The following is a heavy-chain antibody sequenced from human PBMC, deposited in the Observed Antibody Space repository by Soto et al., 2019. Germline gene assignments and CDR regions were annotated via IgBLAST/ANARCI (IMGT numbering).Heavy chain of an antibody. CDR2: IYYSGST. V-gene: IGHV4-39*01. CDR1: GDSISSSSYY. CDR3: ARRNCSGGSCYFDY. Sequence: QLQLQESGPGLVKPSETLSLTCTVSGDSISSSSYYWGWIRQPPGKGLEWIGSIYYSGSTYYNPSLKSRVTISVDTSKNQFSLKLSSVTAADTAVYYCARRNCSGGSCYFDYWGQGTLVTVSS. D-gene: IGHD2-15*01. J-gene: IGHJ4*02.